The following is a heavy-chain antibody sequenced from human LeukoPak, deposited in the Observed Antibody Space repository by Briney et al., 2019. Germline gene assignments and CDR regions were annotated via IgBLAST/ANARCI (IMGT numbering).Heavy chain of an antibody. CDR2: FSGSGGST. CDR3: AKGFLSSGYPEYFQH. D-gene: IGHD3-22*01. Sequence: GGSVTLSCAASGFTFSGYWMNWVRQAPGKGLEWVSAFSGSGGSTYYADSVKGRFTISRDNSKNTLYLQMNSLRAEDTAVYYCAKGFLSSGYPEYFQHWGQGTLVTVSS. CDR1: GFTFSGYW. J-gene: IGHJ1*01. V-gene: IGHV3-23*01.